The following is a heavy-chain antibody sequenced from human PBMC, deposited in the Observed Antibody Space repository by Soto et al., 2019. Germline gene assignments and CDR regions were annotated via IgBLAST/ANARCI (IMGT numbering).Heavy chain of an antibody. Sequence: SETLSLTCDVSGYAISSGFYWAWIRQPPGKRLEWIGNIYHTGTTYYNPSLKSRVTMSADTSKNQFSLRLSSVTAADTAVFYCARVRTVGMSGSPGDSWGQGTLVTVS. CDR2: IYHTGTT. CDR3: ARVRTVGMSGSPGDS. D-gene: IGHD3-10*01. V-gene: IGHV4-38-2*01. J-gene: IGHJ4*02. CDR1: GYAISSGFY.